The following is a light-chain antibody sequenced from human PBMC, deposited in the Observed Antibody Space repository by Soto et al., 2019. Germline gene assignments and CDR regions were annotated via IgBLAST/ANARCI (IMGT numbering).Light chain of an antibody. V-gene: IGLV2-8*01. CDR2: DVT. CDR3: SSYAGTHIV. Sequence: ALTQPPSASGSPGQSVAISCTGTSSDVGGYDYVSWYQQHPGKAPKLMIYDVTKRPSGVPDRFSGSKSGNTASLTVSGLQAEDEADYYCSSYAGTHIVFGTGTKVTV. J-gene: IGLJ1*01. CDR1: SSDVGGYDY.